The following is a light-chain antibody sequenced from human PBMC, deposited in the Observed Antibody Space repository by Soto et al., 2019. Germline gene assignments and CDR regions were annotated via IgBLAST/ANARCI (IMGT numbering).Light chain of an antibody. CDR3: QQFGSSPGFT. CDR1: QSINNRY. Sequence: EIVLTQSPGTLSLYRGERATLSCRASQSINNRYLAWYQQKPGQAPRLLIYAASSRATGIPDRFSGSGSGTDFTLTISRLEPEDFAVYYCQQFGSSPGFTFGPGTKVDIK. CDR2: AAS. J-gene: IGKJ3*01. V-gene: IGKV3-20*01.